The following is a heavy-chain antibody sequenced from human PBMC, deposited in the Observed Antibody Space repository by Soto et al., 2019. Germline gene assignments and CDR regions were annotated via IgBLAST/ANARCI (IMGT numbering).Heavy chain of an antibody. CDR3: ARYRREAVAGYALDN. D-gene: IGHD6-13*01. Sequence: SETLSLTCTVSGGSISSNYWTWIRQPPGKGLEWIGYVYNSGSTNYNPSLKSRVTISEDTSKSQFSLKVNSMTAADTAVYYCARYRREAVAGYALDNWGQGMLVTVSS. CDR1: GGSISSNY. V-gene: IGHV4-59*01. CDR2: VYNSGST. J-gene: IGHJ4*02.